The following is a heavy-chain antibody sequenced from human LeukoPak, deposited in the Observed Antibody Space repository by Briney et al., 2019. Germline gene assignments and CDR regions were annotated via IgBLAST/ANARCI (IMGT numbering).Heavy chain of an antibody. CDR1: GGTFSSYA. V-gene: IGHV1-69*05. Sequence: SVKVSXKASGGTFSSYAISWVRQAPGQGLEWMGRIIPIFGTANYAQKFQGRVTITTDESTSTAYMELSSLRSEDTAVYYCARVKYSSSSPHNWFDPWGQGTLVTVSS. CDR2: IIPIFGTA. D-gene: IGHD6-6*01. J-gene: IGHJ5*02. CDR3: ARVKYSSSSPHNWFDP.